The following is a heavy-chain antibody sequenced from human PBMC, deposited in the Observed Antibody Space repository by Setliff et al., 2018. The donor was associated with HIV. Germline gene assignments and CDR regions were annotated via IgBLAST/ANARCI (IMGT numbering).Heavy chain of an antibody. CDR3: ASDQQWLAQGWGGPHY. Sequence: PGGSLRLSCAASGFTFSTYWMSWVRQAPGKGLEWVASIKPDGSEQHYGDSVKGRFTISRDNSKNTLYLQMNTLRAEDTAVYYCASDQQWLAQGWGGPHYWGQGTLVTVSS. D-gene: IGHD6-19*01. CDR2: IKPDGSEQ. V-gene: IGHV3-7*01. J-gene: IGHJ4*02. CDR1: GFTFSTYW.